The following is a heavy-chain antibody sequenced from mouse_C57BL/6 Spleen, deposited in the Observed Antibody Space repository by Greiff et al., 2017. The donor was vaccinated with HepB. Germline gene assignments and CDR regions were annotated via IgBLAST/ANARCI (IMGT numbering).Heavy chain of an antibody. D-gene: IGHD1-1*01. CDR1: GFTFSSYG. V-gene: IGHV5-6*02. CDR2: ISSGGSYT. Sequence: EVMLVESGGDLVKPGGSLKLSCAASGFTFSSYGMSWVRQTPDKRLEWVATISSGGSYTYYPDSVKGRFTISRDNAKNTLYLQMSSLKSEDTAMYYCASLYDYAMDYWGQGTSVTVSS. J-gene: IGHJ4*01. CDR3: ASLYDYAMDY.